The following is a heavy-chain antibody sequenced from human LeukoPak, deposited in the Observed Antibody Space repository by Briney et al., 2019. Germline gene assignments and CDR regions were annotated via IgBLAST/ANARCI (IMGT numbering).Heavy chain of an antibody. Sequence: ASVKVSCKASGYTFTRYYMHWVRQAPGQGLEWMGIINPGGGSTSYARKFQGRVTMTRDTSKSTVYMELSSLRSEDTAVYYCARVDVVGAMISWFDPWGQGTLVTVSS. CDR2: INPGGGST. CDR3: ARVDVVGAMISWFDP. J-gene: IGHJ5*02. CDR1: GYTFTRYY. D-gene: IGHD1-26*01. V-gene: IGHV1-46*01.